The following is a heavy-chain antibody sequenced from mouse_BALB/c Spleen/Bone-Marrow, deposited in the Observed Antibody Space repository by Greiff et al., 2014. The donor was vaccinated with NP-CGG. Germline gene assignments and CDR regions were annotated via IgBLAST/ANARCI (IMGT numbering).Heavy chain of an antibody. CDR1: GYTFTSYY. V-gene: IGHV1S56*01. Sequence: QVHVKQSGPELVKPGASVRISCKASGYTFTSYYIHWVKQRPGQGLEWIGWIYPGNVNTKYNEKFKGKATLTADKSSSTAYMQLNSLTSEDSAVYFCARDTMDYWGQGTSVTVSS. J-gene: IGHJ4*01. CDR3: ARDTMDY. CDR2: IYPGNVNT.